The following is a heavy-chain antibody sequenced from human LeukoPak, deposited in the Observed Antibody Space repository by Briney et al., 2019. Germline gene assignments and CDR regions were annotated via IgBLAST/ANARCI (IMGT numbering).Heavy chain of an antibody. CDR2: INPSGGST. Sequence: ASVKVSCKASGYTFTSYYMHWVRQAPGQGLEWMGIINPSGGSTSYAQKFQGRVTMTRDTSTSTVYMELSSLRSEDTAVYYCARDLYCSGGSCYSSRAAPYHYYMDVWGKGTTVTVSS. D-gene: IGHD2-15*01. V-gene: IGHV1-46*01. J-gene: IGHJ6*03. CDR1: GYTFTSYY. CDR3: ARDLYCSGGSCYSSRAAPYHYYMDV.